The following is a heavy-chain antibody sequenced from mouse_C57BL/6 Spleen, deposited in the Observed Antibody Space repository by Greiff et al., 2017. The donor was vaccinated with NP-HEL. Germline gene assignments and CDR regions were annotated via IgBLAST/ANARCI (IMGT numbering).Heavy chain of an antibody. Sequence: VQLVESGGGLVKPGGSLKLSCAASGFTFSDYGMHWVRQAPEKGLEWVAYISSGSSTIYYADTVKGRFTISRDNAKNTLFLQMTSLRSEDTAMYYCARHLRSYYYAMDYWGQGTSVTVSS. CDR3: ARHLRSYYYAMDY. CDR2: ISSGSSTI. CDR1: GFTFSDYG. J-gene: IGHJ4*01. D-gene: IGHD1-1*01. V-gene: IGHV5-17*01.